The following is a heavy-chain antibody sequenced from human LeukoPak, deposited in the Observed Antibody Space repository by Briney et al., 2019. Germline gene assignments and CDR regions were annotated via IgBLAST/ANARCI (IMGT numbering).Heavy chain of an antibody. J-gene: IGHJ4*02. Sequence: GGSLRLSCAASGFTFDDYTMHWVRQAPGKGLESVSLISWDGATTYYADSVKGRFTISRDNSKNSLYLQMNSLRTEDTAFYYCAKDMYGAGSYYAVDYWGQGTLVTVSS. D-gene: IGHD3-10*01. CDR3: AKDMYGAGSYYAVDY. V-gene: IGHV3-43*01. CDR1: GFTFDDYT. CDR2: ISWDGATT.